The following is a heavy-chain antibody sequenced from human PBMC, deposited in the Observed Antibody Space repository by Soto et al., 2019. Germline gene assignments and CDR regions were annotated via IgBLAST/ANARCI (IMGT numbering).Heavy chain of an antibody. V-gene: IGHV1-18*01. J-gene: IGHJ6*02. D-gene: IGHD2-15*01. Sequence: QVQLVQSGAEVKKPGASVKVSCKASGYTFTSYGISWVGQAPGQGLEWMGWISGYNGNTNYAQKLQGRVTMTTDTSTSTAYMELRSLRSDDTAVYYCARDGALRENYYYNGMDAWGQGTTVTVSS. CDR3: ARDGALRENYYYNGMDA. CDR2: ISGYNGNT. CDR1: GYTFTSYG.